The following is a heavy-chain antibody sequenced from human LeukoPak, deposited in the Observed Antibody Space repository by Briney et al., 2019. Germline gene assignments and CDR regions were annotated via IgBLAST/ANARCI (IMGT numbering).Heavy chain of an antibody. CDR2: IKAKAHGGTI. V-gene: IGHV3-15*01. CDR1: GFTFSSYG. Sequence: GGSLRLSCAASGFTFSSYGLSWVRQAPGKGLEWVGRIKAKAHGGTIEYAAPVKGRFTISRDGSKNTLYLQMNSLKTEDTAVYYCTTDGVGVEGATYDNWGQGTLVSVSS. CDR3: TTDGVGVEGATYDN. J-gene: IGHJ4*02. D-gene: IGHD1-26*01.